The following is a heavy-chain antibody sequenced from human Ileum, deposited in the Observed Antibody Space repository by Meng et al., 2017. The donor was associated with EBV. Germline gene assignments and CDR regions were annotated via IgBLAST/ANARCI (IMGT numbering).Heavy chain of an antibody. V-gene: IGHV4-4*02. D-gene: IGHD3-16*01. CDR3: ARGEDYTWDV. CDR1: DDSIRSNW. J-gene: IGHJ4*02. CDR2: ILHAGNT. Sequence: HVQSPAAGPGWVTHSGTLSLTCSVSDDSIRSNWWSWVRQPPGKGLEWIGEILHAGNTNYNPSLKSQVTMSVDKSKNQASLNLSSVTAADTAIYYCARGEDYTWDVWGQGTLVTVSS.